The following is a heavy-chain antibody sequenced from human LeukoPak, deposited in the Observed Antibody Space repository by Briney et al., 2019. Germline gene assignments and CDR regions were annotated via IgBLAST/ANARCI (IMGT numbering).Heavy chain of an antibody. J-gene: IGHJ6*03. CDR2: TRNKANSYTT. V-gene: IGHV3-72*01. Sequence: GGSLRLSCAVSGFTFSDHYMDWVRQAPGKGLEWVGRTRNKANSYTTEYAASVKGRFTILRDDSKNSLYLQMNSLKTEDTALYYCASLGYCSSNSCYGHYYVDVWGKGTTVTVSS. D-gene: IGHD2-2*01. CDR3: ASLGYCSSNSCYGHYYVDV. CDR1: GFTFSDHY.